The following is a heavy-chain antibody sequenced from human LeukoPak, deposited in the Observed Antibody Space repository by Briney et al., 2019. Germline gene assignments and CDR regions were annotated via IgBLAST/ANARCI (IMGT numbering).Heavy chain of an antibody. J-gene: IGHJ5*02. CDR2: INPSGGST. CDR3: ARDLGYCSSTSCYSEIGAFDP. V-gene: IGHV1-46*01. D-gene: IGHD2-2*02. Sequence: ASVKVSCTASGYTFTSYYMHWVRQAPGQGLEWMGIINPSGGSTSYAQKFQGRVTMTRDMSTSTVYMELSSLRSEDTAVYYCARDLGYCSSTSCYSEIGAFDPWGQGTLVTVSS. CDR1: GYTFTSYY.